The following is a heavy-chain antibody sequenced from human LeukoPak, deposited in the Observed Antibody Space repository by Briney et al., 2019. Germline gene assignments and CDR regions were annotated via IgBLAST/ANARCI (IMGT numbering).Heavy chain of an antibody. V-gene: IGHV3-48*03. CDR2: IGSSGSTT. CDR1: GFPFSDFE. Sequence: GGSLRLSCAVSGFPFSDFEMNWVRQAPGKGPEWISYIGSSGSTTYYADSVKGRFTISRDNAKNSLYLQMNSLRAEDTAVYYCAKAGGRFYYYMDVWGKGTTVTISS. CDR3: AKAGGRFYYYMDV. D-gene: IGHD1-26*01. J-gene: IGHJ6*03.